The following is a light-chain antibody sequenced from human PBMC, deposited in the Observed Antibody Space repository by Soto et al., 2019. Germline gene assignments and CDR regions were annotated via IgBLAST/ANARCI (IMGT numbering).Light chain of an antibody. J-gene: IGKJ4*01. Sequence: IQLTQAPSSLSASLADTVSITFLASQGISSNLAWYQQKPGKAPKLLIFAASTLQSGVPSRFSGSGSGTDFTLTISRLPPEDFATYYCQPLNTYPLTFGGGTKVDIK. CDR1: QGISSN. CDR2: AAS. CDR3: QPLNTYPLT. V-gene: IGKV1-9*01.